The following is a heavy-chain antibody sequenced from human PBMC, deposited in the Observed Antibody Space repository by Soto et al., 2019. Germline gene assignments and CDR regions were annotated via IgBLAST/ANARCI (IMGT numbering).Heavy chain of an antibody. Sequence: PSETLSLTCTVSGGSISSSSYYWGWIRQPPGKGLEWIGSIYYSGSTYYNPSLKSRVTISVDTSKNQFSLKLSSVTAADTAVYYCARRGSRGYYGSGTWFDPWGQGTLVTVSS. CDR2: IYYSGST. CDR1: GGSISSSSYY. J-gene: IGHJ5*02. V-gene: IGHV4-39*01. D-gene: IGHD3-10*01. CDR3: ARRGSRGYYGSGTWFDP.